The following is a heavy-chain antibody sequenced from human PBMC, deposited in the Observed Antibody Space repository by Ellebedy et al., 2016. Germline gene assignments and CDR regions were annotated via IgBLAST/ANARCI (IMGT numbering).Heavy chain of an antibody. Sequence: SETLSLTXTVSGGSISSYYWSWIRQPPGKGLEWIGYIYYSGSTNYNPSLKSRVTISVDTSKNQFSLKLSSVTAADTAVYYCARGARIAAAGDWYFDLWGRGTLVTVSS. CDR1: GGSISSYY. CDR3: ARGARIAAAGDWYFDL. J-gene: IGHJ2*01. V-gene: IGHV4-59*12. CDR2: IYYSGST. D-gene: IGHD6-13*01.